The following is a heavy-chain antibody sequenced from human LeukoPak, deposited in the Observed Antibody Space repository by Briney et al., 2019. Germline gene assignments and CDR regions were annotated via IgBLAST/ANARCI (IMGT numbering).Heavy chain of an antibody. CDR2: IYTSGST. CDR3: ARVPAAILDWFDP. D-gene: IGHD2-2*02. V-gene: IGHV4-4*07. CDR1: GGSISSYY. Sequence: SETLSLTCTVSGGSISSYYWSWIRQPAGKGLEWIGRIYTSGSTNYNPSLKSRVAMSVDTSKNQFSLKLSSVTAADTAVYYCARVPAAILDWFDPWGREPWSPSPQ. J-gene: IGHJ5*02.